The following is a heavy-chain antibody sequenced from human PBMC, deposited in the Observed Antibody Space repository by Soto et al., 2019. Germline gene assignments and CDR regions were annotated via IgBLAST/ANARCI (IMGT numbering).Heavy chain of an antibody. Sequence: SLRLSCAASGFTFSNYDMHWVRQAPGKGLEWVAVISNDGSNKYYADSVKGRFTISRDNSKNTLYVQMNSLKTEDTAVYYCAKDDRWCSGGTCLGGMDVWGQGTTVTVSS. V-gene: IGHV3-30*18. CDR1: GFTFSNYD. D-gene: IGHD2-15*01. J-gene: IGHJ6*02. CDR2: ISNDGSNK. CDR3: AKDDRWCSGGTCLGGMDV.